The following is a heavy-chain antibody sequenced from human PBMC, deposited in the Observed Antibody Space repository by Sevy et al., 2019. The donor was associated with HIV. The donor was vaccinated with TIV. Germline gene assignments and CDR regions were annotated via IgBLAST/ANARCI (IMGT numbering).Heavy chain of an antibody. J-gene: IGHJ6*02. CDR1: GYTLTELY. D-gene: IGHD3-10*01. CDR3: ATGSSIVRGVIGAGYYYGMDV. CDR2: FDPEDGET. Sequence: ASVKVSCKVSGYTLTELYMHWVRQAPGKGLEWMGGFDPEDGETIYAQKFQGRVTMTEDTSTDTAYMELSSLRSEDTAVYYCATGSSIVRGVIGAGYYYGMDVWGQGTTVTVSS. V-gene: IGHV1-24*01.